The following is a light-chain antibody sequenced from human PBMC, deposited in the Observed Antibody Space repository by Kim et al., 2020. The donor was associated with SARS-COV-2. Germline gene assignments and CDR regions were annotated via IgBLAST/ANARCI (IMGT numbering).Light chain of an antibody. V-gene: IGLV1-44*01. CDR2: RDN. Sequence: ELTQPPSASGTPGQRVTISCSGRSSNIGGDTVNWYQHLPGTAPKLLIYRDNKRPSGVPDRYSGSQSGTSATLAISGLQSEDEADYYCAAWDGSLNGPVFGGGTQLTVL. CDR1: SSNIGGDT. CDR3: AAWDGSLNGPV. J-gene: IGLJ7*01.